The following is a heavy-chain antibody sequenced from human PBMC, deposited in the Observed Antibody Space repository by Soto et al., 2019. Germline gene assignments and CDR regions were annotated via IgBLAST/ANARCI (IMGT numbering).Heavy chain of an antibody. Sequence: PSETLSLTGAVYGGSFSGYYWSWIRQPPGKGLEWIGEINHSGSTNYNPSLKSRVTISVDTSKNQFSLKLSSVTAADTAVYYCARCEAARGGGFRPNRRGRFDPWGQGTLVTVSS. J-gene: IGHJ5*02. CDR2: INHSGST. V-gene: IGHV4-34*01. D-gene: IGHD6-6*01. CDR3: ARCEAARGGGFRPNRRGRFDP. CDR1: GGSFSGYY.